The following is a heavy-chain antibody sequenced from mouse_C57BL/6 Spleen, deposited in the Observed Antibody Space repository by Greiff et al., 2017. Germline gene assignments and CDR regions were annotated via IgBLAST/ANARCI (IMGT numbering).Heavy chain of an antibody. CDR2: IDPSDSYT. V-gene: IGHV1-69*01. J-gene: IGHJ3*01. Sequence: VQLQQPGAELVMPGASVKLSCKASGYTFTSYWMHWVKQRPGQGLEWIGEIDPSDSYTNYNQKFKGKSTLTVDKSSSTAYMQLSSLTSEDSAVYYCARKADYDFGFAYWGQGTLVTVSA. CDR1: GYTFTSYW. CDR3: ARKADYDFGFAY. D-gene: IGHD2-4*01.